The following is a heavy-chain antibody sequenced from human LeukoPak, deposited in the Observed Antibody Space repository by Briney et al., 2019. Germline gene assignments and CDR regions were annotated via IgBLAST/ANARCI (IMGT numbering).Heavy chain of an antibody. Sequence: GGSLRLSCTVSGFTVSSNSWSWVRQAPGKGLEWVSFIYSGGRTHSSDSVKGRFTISRDNSKNTLYLQMSSLRAEDTAIYYCARRAGEYSHPYDYWGQGTLVTVSS. CDR1: GFTVSSNS. V-gene: IGHV3-53*01. CDR2: IYSGGRT. J-gene: IGHJ4*02. CDR3: ARRAGEYSHPYDY. D-gene: IGHD2-15*01.